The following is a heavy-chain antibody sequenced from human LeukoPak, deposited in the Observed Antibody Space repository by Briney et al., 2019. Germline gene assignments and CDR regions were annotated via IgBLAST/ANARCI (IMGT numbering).Heavy chain of an antibody. V-gene: IGHV1-69*05. D-gene: IGHD1-7*01. CDR3: ASRYSWNYDWFDP. CDR1: GGTFSSYA. Sequence: SVKVSCMASGGTFSSYAISWVRQAPGQGLEWMGRIIPIFGTANYAQKFQGRVTITTDESTSTAYMELSSLRSEDTAVYYCASRYSWNYDWFDPWGQGTLVTVSS. J-gene: IGHJ5*02. CDR2: IIPIFGTA.